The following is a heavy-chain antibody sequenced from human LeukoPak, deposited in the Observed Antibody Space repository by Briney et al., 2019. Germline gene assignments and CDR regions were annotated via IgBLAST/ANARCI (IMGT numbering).Heavy chain of an antibody. CDR1: GFIFSSYG. CDR2: MRYDGSNK. D-gene: IGHD2-8*02. V-gene: IGHV3-30*02. Sequence: PGGSLRLSCAASGFIFSSYGMHWVRQAPGKGLEWVAFMRYDGSNKYYADSVKGRFTISRDDSKNTLYLQMYSLRAEDTAVYYCAKHGGGVVDWPPKSMDVWGKGTTVTVSS. J-gene: IGHJ6*03. CDR3: AKHGGGVVDWPPKSMDV.